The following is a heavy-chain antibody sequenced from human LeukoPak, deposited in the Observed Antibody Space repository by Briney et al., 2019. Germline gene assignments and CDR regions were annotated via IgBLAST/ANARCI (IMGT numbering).Heavy chain of an antibody. V-gene: IGHV3-48*03. D-gene: IGHD6-19*01. CDR2: ISYNGRAI. J-gene: IGHJ6*03. CDR3: ARGRIAVAGTYIPSNWGPQLYYMDV. Sequence: GGSLRLSCAASGFMFSTYEMNWVRQAPGKGLEWLSYISYNGRAIYYADSVKGRFTVSRDNALNSLYLQMNSLRVEDTAVYYCARGRIAVAGTYIPSNWGPQLYYMDVWGKGTTVTVSS. CDR1: GFMFSTYE.